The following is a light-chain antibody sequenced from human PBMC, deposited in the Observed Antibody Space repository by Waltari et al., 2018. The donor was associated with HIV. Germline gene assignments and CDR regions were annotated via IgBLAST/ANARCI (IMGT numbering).Light chain of an antibody. J-gene: IGLJ3*02. Sequence: QSALTQPASVSGSPGQSITISCTGTSSDVGGYNYVSWYQRHPGKAPKLIIYDVSNRPSGFSNRFSGSKSGNRASLTISGLQAEDEADYYCSSYTISSTRVFGGGTTVTVL. CDR2: DVS. CDR3: SSYTISSTRV. V-gene: IGLV2-14*03. CDR1: SSDVGGYNY.